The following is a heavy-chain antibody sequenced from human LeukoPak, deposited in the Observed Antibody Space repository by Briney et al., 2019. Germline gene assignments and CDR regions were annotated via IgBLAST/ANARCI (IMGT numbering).Heavy chain of an antibody. J-gene: IGHJ1*01. D-gene: IGHD2-21*02. CDR2: ISGSSRHI. Sequence: GGSLRLSCAAPGFTFSDYTMNWVRQAPGKGLEYVSSISGSSRHIYYADSVKGRFTISRDNTKSSLYLQMNSLRVEDMAVYYCARGYCGGDCCGDWGQGTLVTVSS. CDR3: ARGYCGGDCCGD. V-gene: IGHV3-21*01. CDR1: GFTFSDYT.